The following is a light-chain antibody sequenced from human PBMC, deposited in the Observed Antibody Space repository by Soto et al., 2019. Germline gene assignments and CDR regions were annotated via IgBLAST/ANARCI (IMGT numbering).Light chain of an antibody. V-gene: IGLV2-14*01. CDR1: SSDVGGYNY. Sequence: QSALTQPASVSGSPGQSITISCTGTSSDVGGYNYVSWYQQHPGKAPKLMIYDVSNRPSGVSNRFSRSKSGNTASLTISGLHAEDEADYYCSSYTSSSTLYVFGTGTKVTVL. CDR3: SSYTSSSTLYV. J-gene: IGLJ1*01. CDR2: DVS.